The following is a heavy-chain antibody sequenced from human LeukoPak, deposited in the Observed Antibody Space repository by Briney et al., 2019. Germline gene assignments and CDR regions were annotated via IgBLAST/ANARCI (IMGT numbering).Heavy chain of an antibody. CDR2: INHSGST. Sequence: PSETLSLTCSVFDDSFSRSTYYWAWIRQPPGKGLEWIGEINHSGSTNYNPSLKSRVTISVDTSKNQFSLKLSSVTAADTAVYYCARGSSSTIPYNWFDPWGQGTLVTVSS. CDR1: DDSFSRSTYY. D-gene: IGHD2-2*01. V-gene: IGHV4-34*01. J-gene: IGHJ5*02. CDR3: ARGSSSTIPYNWFDP.